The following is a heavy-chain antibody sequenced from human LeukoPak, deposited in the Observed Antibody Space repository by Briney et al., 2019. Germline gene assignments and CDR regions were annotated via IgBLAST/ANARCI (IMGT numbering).Heavy chain of an antibody. Sequence: ASVKVSCKASGYTFTSYGIIWVRQAPGQGLEWMGWISAYNGNTNYAQKLQGRVTMTTDTSTSTAYMELRSLRSDDTAVYYCARSGDQIVVVPAAPPGPYYYCYGMDVWGQGTTVTVSS. CDR2: ISAYNGNT. CDR1: GYTFTSYG. J-gene: IGHJ6*02. CDR3: ARSGDQIVVVPAAPPGPYYYCYGMDV. D-gene: IGHD2-2*01. V-gene: IGHV1-18*01.